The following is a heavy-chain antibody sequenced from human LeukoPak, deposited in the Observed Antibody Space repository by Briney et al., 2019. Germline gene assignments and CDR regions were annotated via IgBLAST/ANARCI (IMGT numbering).Heavy chain of an antibody. J-gene: IGHJ4*02. V-gene: IGHV1-46*01. CDR1: GYTFTGYY. Sequence: ASVKVSCKASGYTFTGYYMHWVRQAPGQGLEWMGIINPSGGSTSYAQKFQGRVTMTRDMSTSTVYMELSSLRSEDTAVYYCARDLGHDSSGPWGQGTLVTVSS. D-gene: IGHD3-22*01. CDR2: INPSGGST. CDR3: ARDLGHDSSGP.